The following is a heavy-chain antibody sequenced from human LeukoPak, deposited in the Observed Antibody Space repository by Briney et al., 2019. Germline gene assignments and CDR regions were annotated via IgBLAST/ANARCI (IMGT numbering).Heavy chain of an antibody. CDR3: AREVYVRNYDILTGYYNRMYKFDY. J-gene: IGHJ4*02. D-gene: IGHD3-9*01. Sequence: PSETLSLTCTVSGGSISSSTYYWGWIRQPPGKGLEWIGSINYSGSTYYNPSLKSRVTISVDTSKNQFSLKLSSVTAADTAVYYCAREVYVRNYDILTGYYNRMYKFDYWGQGTLVTVSS. V-gene: IGHV4-39*07. CDR2: INYSGST. CDR1: GGSISSSTYY.